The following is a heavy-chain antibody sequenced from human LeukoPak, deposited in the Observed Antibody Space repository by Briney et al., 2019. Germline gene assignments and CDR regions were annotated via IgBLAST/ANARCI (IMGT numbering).Heavy chain of an antibody. Sequence: ASVKVSCKASGYTFIDYGFTWLRQAPGQRLEWMGRINTLDGNTDYAQKFQDRVSMTTDTSTNTAYMELRSLRPDDTAVYYCARDRYEFTYWGQGTLDTVSS. J-gene: IGHJ4*02. CDR3: ARDRYEFTY. CDR1: GYTFIDYG. CDR2: INTLDGNT. V-gene: IGHV1-18*01. D-gene: IGHD3-3*01.